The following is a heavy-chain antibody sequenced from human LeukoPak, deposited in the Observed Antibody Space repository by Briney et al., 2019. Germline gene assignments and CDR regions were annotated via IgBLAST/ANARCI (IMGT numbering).Heavy chain of an antibody. CDR3: ARMTTVTTGLDY. D-gene: IGHD4-17*01. V-gene: IGHV1-3*01. J-gene: IGHJ4*02. Sequence: GASVKVSCKASGYTFTSYAMHWVRQAPGQRLEWMGWINAGNGNTKYSQKFQGRVTNTRDTSASTAYMELSSLRSEDTAVYYCARMTTVTTGLDYWGQGTLVTVSS. CDR2: INAGNGNT. CDR1: GYTFTSYA.